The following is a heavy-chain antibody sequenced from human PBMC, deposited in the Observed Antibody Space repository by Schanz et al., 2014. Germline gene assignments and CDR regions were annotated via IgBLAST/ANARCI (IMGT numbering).Heavy chain of an antibody. J-gene: IGHJ6*02. CDR2: IYNGGGGRT. CDR1: GFTVSSNY. D-gene: IGHD2-15*01. Sequence: EVLLVESGGGLIQPGGSLRLSCAASGFTVSSNYMSWVRQAPGKGLEWVSVIYNGGGGRTYYADSVKGRFTISSDNSKNTVFLQMNSLRAEDTGVYYCAGAAYCRGAGCALYYALDVWGQGTTVTVSS. CDR3: AGAAYCRGAGCALYYALDV. V-gene: IGHV3-53*01.